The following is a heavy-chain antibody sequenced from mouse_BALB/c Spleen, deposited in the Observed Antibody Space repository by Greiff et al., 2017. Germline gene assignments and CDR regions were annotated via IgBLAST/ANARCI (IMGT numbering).Heavy chain of an antibody. J-gene: IGHJ3*01. CDR1: GYAFSSSW. CDR3: ARRDGNYHWFAY. Sequence: QVQLKQSGPELVKPGASVKISCTASGYAFSSSWMNWVKQRPGQGLEWIGRIYPGDGDTNYNGKFKGKATLTADKSSSTAYMQLSSLTDVDSAVYECARRDGNYHWFAYWGQGTLVTVSA. D-gene: IGHD2-1*01. V-gene: IGHV1-82*01. CDR2: IYPGDGDT.